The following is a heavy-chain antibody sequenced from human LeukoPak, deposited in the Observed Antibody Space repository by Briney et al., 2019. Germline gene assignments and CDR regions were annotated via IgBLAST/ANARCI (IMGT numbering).Heavy chain of an antibody. CDR1: GFTFSSYG. CDR3: AKANPSSGYKYFDY. J-gene: IGHJ4*02. CDR2: ISYDGSNK. V-gene: IGHV3-30*18. D-gene: IGHD3-22*01. Sequence: GGSLRLSCAASGFTFSSYGMHWVRQAPGKGLEWVAVISYDGSNKYYADSVKGRFTISRDNSKNTLYLQMNSLRAEDTAVYYCAKANPSSGYKYFDYWGQGTLVTVSS.